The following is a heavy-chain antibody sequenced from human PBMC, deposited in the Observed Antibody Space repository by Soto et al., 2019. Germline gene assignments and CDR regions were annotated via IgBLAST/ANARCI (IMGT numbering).Heavy chain of an antibody. CDR2: INHSGSS. Sequence: SETLSLTCAVYGGSFSGYDWTWIRQPPGTGLEWIGEINHSGSSNYNPSLKSRVTISVDTSKNQFSLKLTSVTAADAAVYYCARMNYYDTSGYPFDYWGQGMMVTVS. CDR3: ARMNYYDTSGYPFDY. D-gene: IGHD3-22*01. J-gene: IGHJ4*02. V-gene: IGHV4-34*01. CDR1: GGSFSGYD.